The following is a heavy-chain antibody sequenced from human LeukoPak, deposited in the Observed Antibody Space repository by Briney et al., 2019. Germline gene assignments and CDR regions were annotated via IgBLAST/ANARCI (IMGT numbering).Heavy chain of an antibody. D-gene: IGHD2-15*01. J-gene: IGHJ3*02. CDR3: AREVVHEGAFDI. V-gene: IGHV3-11*01. CDR2: ISSSGSTI. CDR1: GFTFSDYY. Sequence: SGGSLRLSCAASGFTFSDYYMSWIRQAPGKGLEWVSYISSSGSTIYYADSVKGRFTISRDNAKNSLYLQMNSLRAEDSAVYYCAREVVHEGAFDIWGQGTMVTVSS.